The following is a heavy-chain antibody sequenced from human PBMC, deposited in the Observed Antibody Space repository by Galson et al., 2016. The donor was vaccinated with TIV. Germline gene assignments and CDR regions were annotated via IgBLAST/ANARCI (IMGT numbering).Heavy chain of an antibody. CDR1: GGTFSSDA. V-gene: IGHV1-69*13. D-gene: IGHD5-18*01. Sequence: SVKVSCKASGGTFSSDAISWVRQAPGQELEWMGGIIPMFKIADYAQKFQGRVTISADEFPSAAYMELSSLRFEDTAVYYCARARGYNFENAFHIWGQGTMVTVSS. J-gene: IGHJ3*02. CDR2: IIPMFKIA. CDR3: ARARGYNFENAFHI.